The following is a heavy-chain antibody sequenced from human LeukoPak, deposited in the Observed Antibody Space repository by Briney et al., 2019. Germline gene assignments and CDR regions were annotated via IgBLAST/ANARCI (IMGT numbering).Heavy chain of an antibody. V-gene: IGHV3-7*01. CDR2: IKQDGSEA. J-gene: IGHJ4*02. D-gene: IGHD2-8*01. CDR3: SNGIYVKSY. Sequence: GGSLRLSCAASGFTFRSYWMSWVRQAPGKGLEWVANIKQDGSEAVYVDSVRGRFTISRDNAKNSLYLQMNSLRVEDTAMYYCSNGIYVKSYWGQGALVTVSS. CDR1: GFTFRSYW.